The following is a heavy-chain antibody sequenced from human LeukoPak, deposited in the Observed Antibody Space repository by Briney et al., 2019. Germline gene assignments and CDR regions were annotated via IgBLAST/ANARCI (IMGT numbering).Heavy chain of an antibody. CDR2: INHSGST. CDR1: GGSFSGYY. D-gene: IGHD1-1*01. V-gene: IGHV4-34*01. CDR3: ARGRLKYDGYNWNDPFHY. Sequence: SETLSLTCAVYGGSFSGYYWSWIRQPPGKGLERIGEINHSGSTNYNPSLKSRVTISVDTSKNQFSLKLSSVTAADTAVYYCARGRLKYDGYNWNDPFHYWGQGTLVTVSS. J-gene: IGHJ4*02.